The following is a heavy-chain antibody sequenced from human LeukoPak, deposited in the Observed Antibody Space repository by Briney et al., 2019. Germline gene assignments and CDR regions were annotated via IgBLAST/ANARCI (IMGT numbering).Heavy chain of an antibody. J-gene: IGHJ6*03. CDR3: ARLGGVDTAMLVTHENYYYYYMDV. CDR2: IIPIFGTA. D-gene: IGHD5-18*01. V-gene: IGHV1-69*05. CDR1: GGTFSSYA. Sequence: SVKVSCKASGGTFSSYAISWVRQAPGQGLEWMGGIIPIFGTANYAQKFQGRVTITTDESTSTAYMELSSLRSEDTAVYYCARLGGVDTAMLVTHENYYYYYMDVWGKGTTVTVSS.